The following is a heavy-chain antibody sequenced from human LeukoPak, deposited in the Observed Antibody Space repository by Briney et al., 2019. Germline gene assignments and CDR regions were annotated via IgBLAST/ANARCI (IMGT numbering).Heavy chain of an antibody. CDR2: IYTSGNT. CDR1: GGSFSGYY. D-gene: IGHD1-7*01. J-gene: IGHJ5*02. CDR3: ARGGVPGLVGTKVRRPWFDP. Sequence: SETLSLTCAVYGGSFSGYYWSWIRQPAGKGLEWIGRIYTSGNTKYNPSLKSRVTMSLDTSKNQFSLKLNSVTAADTAVYYCARGGVPGLVGTKVRRPWFDPWGQGTLVTVSS. V-gene: IGHV4-59*10.